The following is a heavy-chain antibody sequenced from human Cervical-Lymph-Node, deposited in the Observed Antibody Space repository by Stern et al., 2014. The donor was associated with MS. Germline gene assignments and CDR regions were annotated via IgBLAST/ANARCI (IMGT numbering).Heavy chain of an antibody. Sequence: QMQLVQSGAEVKKPGASVKVSCKASGYTFTSYGISWVRQAPGQGLEWMGWISAYNGNTNYAQKLQGRVTMTTDTSTSTAYMELRSLRSDDTAVYYCASRYYDILTGYSSFDYWGQGTLVTVSS. D-gene: IGHD3-9*01. J-gene: IGHJ4*02. CDR2: ISAYNGNT. V-gene: IGHV1-18*01. CDR3: ASRYYDILTGYSSFDY. CDR1: GYTFTSYG.